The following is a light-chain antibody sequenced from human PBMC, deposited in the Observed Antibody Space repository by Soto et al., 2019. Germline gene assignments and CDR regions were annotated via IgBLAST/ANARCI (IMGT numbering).Light chain of an antibody. V-gene: IGKV1-6*01. CDR3: LQDYTYPRT. Sequence: AIQMTQSPSSLSASVGDRVTITCRASQGIRNDLGWYQQKPGKAPKLLIYAASSLQSGVPSRFSGSGSGTDFTRTISSLQPEDVATYYCLQDYTYPRTFGGGTKVEIK. CDR1: QGIRND. CDR2: AAS. J-gene: IGKJ4*01.